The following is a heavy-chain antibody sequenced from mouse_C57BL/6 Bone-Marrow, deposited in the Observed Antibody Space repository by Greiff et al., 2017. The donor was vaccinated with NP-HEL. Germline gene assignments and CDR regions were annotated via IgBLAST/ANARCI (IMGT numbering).Heavy chain of an antibody. CDR1: GYTFTSYW. CDR3: ARFGITYFDY. D-gene: IGHD1-1*01. J-gene: IGHJ2*01. CDR2: IYPSDSET. V-gene: IGHV1-61*01. Sequence: QVQLQQPGAELVRPGSSVKLSCKASGYTFTSYWMDWVKQRPGQGLEWIGNIYPSDSETHYNQKFKDKATLTVDKSSSTAYMQLSSLTSEDSAVYYCARFGITYFDYWGQGTTLTVSS.